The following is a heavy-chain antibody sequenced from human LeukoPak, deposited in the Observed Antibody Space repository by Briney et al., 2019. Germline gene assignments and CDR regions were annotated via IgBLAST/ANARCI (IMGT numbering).Heavy chain of an antibody. CDR2: ISGSGGST. CDR3: AKGSYYDNSGYYYFDY. V-gene: IGHV3-23*01. J-gene: IGHJ4*02. Sequence: GGSLRLSCAASGFTFSSYAMSWVRQAPGKGLEWVSGISGSGGSTYYADSVKGRFTISRDNSENTLFLQMNSLRAEDTALYYCAKGSYYDNSGYYYFDYWGQGTLVTVSS. CDR1: GFTFSSYA. D-gene: IGHD3-22*01.